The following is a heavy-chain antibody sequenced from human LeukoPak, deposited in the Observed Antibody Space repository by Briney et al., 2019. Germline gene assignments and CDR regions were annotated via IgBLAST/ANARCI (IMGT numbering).Heavy chain of an antibody. Sequence: GRSLRLSCAASGVTFSDYGMNWVRQAPGKGLEWVSYISSSPINIYYADSVRGRFTISRDNAKNSVFLQMNSLRAEDTAVYYCARGSADDDDKWIDPWGQGTLVTVSS. CDR2: ISSSPINI. CDR1: GVTFSDYG. J-gene: IGHJ5*02. CDR3: ARGSADDDDKWIDP. V-gene: IGHV3-48*03. D-gene: IGHD1-1*01.